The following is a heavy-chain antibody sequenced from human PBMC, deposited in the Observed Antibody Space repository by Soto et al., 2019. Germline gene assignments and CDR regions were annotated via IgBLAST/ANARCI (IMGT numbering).Heavy chain of an antibody. CDR3: ARASSSTSGAIYY. V-gene: IGHV3-7*04. CDR2: IKADGSEK. Sequence: EVQLVESGGGLVQPGGSLRLSCAASAFTFRKYWMSWVRQAPGKGLECVAKIKADGSEKYYVDSVKGRYTISRDNAKNSVYLQMNSPTVEDTAMYYWARASSSTSGAIYYWGQGTLVTVSS. D-gene: IGHD2-2*01. CDR1: AFTFRKYW. J-gene: IGHJ4*02.